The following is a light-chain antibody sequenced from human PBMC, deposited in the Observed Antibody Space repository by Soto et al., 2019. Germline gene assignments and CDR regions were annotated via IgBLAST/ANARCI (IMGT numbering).Light chain of an antibody. CDR2: RNN. V-gene: IGLV1-47*01. CDR1: SSNIGSEY. CDR3: AARDDSLSGHWV. Sequence: QSVLTQPPSASETPGQRVTISCSGSSSNIGSEYVVWYQHLPGTAPKLLIYRNNQRPSGVPDRFAGSKSGTSASLAISGLRSEDEADYYCAARDDSLSGHWVFGGGTKLTVL. J-gene: IGLJ3*02.